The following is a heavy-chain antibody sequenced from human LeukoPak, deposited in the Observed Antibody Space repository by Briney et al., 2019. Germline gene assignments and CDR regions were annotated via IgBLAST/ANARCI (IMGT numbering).Heavy chain of an antibody. Sequence: GGSLRLSCAASGVTLSDHHMDWVRQAPGKGLEWVGRTRNKARGYATEYAAPVKGRFTISRDASKTLVYLQMNSLRTEDTAVYFCARDGAEGDNSAFDIWGHGTVVTVSS. V-gene: IGHV3-72*01. CDR1: GVTLSDHH. D-gene: IGHD3-22*01. J-gene: IGHJ3*02. CDR3: ARDGAEGDNSAFDI. CDR2: TRNKARGYAT.